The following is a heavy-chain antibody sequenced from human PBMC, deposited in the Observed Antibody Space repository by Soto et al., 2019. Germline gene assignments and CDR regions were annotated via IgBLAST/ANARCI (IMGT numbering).Heavy chain of an antibody. Sequence: QITLKDSGPTLVKPTQTLTLTCTFSGFSLSTTGVCVGWIRQPPGKALEWLALIYWDDDKRYSPSLKSRLTITKDSSKNQGVLTMTNMDTVDTATYFFAHSHDYVSAGEYFDCWGQGTLVTVSS. CDR2: IYWDDDK. CDR1: GFSLSTTGVC. J-gene: IGHJ4*02. D-gene: IGHD3-16*01. V-gene: IGHV2-5*02. CDR3: AHSHDYVSAGEYFDC.